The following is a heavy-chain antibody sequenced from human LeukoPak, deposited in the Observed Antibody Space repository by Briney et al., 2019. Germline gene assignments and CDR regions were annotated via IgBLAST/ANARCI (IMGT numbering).Heavy chain of an antibody. CDR2: IYPGDSDT. V-gene: IGHV5-51*01. Sequence: GESLKISCKGSGYSFTNYWIGWVRQIPGKGLEWMGIIYPGDSDTRYSPSFQGQATISADKSISTAYLQWGSLKASDTAMYYCAGTIAAAGTDTFDVWGQGTMVTVSS. J-gene: IGHJ3*01. D-gene: IGHD6-13*01. CDR1: GYSFTNYW. CDR3: AGTIAAAGTDTFDV.